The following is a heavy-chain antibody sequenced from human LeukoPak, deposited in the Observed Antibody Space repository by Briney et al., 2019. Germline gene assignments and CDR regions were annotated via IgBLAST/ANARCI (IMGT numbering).Heavy chain of an antibody. CDR1: GYTFTGYY. J-gene: IGHJ3*02. Sequence: ASVKVSCTSSGYTFTGYYMHWVRQAPGQGLEWMGWINPNSGGTNYAQKFQGRGTMTRDKSISTAYMELSRLRSDDTAVYYCARYCSSTSCYQVNDAFDIWGQGTMVTVSS. CDR2: INPNSGGT. D-gene: IGHD2-2*01. CDR3: ARYCSSTSCYQVNDAFDI. V-gene: IGHV1-2*02.